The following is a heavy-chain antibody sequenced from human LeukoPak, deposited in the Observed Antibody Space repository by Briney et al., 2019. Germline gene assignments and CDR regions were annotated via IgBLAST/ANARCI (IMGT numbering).Heavy chain of an antibody. CDR3: ARVNSPDYGYYSYYGMDV. V-gene: IGHV1-8*01. CDR1: GYTFTSYD. Sequence: ASVKVSCKASGYTFTSYDINWVRQATGRGLEWMGWMNPNSGNTGYAQQFQGRVTMTRNTSISTAYMELSSLRSEDTAVYYCARVNSPDYGYYSYYGMDVWGQGTTVTVSS. CDR2: MNPNSGNT. D-gene: IGHD3-16*01. J-gene: IGHJ6*02.